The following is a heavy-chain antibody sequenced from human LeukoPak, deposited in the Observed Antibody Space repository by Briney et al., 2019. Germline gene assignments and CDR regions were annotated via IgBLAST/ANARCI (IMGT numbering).Heavy chain of an antibody. CDR2: INHSGST. J-gene: IGHJ6*03. CDR3: AREVYSSGWTDYYYYYMDV. V-gene: IGHV4-34*01. Sequence: PSETLSLTCAVYGGSFSGYYWSWIRQPPGKGPEWIGEINHSGSTNYNPSLKSRVTISVDTSKNQFSLKLSSVTAADTAVYYCAREVYSSGWTDYYYYYMDVWGKGTTVTVSS. CDR1: GGSFSGYY. D-gene: IGHD6-19*01.